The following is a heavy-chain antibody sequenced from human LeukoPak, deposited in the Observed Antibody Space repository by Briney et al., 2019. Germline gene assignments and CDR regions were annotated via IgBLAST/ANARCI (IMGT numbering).Heavy chain of an antibody. D-gene: IGHD6-13*01. CDR1: GFSFGSYS. CDR2: ISSSSSYI. Sequence: GGSLRLSCAASGFSFGSYSMHWVRQVPGKGLEWVSSISSSSSYIYYADSVKGRFTISRDNAKNSLYLQMNSLRAEDTAVYYCARERGAGLSSSWIDYWGQGTLVTVTS. V-gene: IGHV3-21*01. J-gene: IGHJ4*02. CDR3: ARERGAGLSSSWIDY.